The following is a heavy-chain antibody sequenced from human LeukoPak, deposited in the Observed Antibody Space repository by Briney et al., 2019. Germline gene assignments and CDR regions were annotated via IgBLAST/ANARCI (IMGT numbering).Heavy chain of an antibody. V-gene: IGHV3-33*01. J-gene: IGHJ4*01. CDR1: GFIFSHYG. D-gene: IGHD4-11*01. Sequence: GGSLRLSCAASGFIFSHYGMHWVRQAPSKGLEWVGVIWSDGSNRFYAGSVKGRFTISRDNSQNTMFLEMNSLRAEDTAMYYSARDAQRGFDYSNSLQYWGQGILVTVSS. CDR2: IWSDGSNR. CDR3: ARDAQRGFDYSNSLQY.